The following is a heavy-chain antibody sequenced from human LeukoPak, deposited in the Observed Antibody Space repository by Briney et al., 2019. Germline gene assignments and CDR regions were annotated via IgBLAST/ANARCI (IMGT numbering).Heavy chain of an antibody. Sequence: GGSLRLSCAASGFTFSSYAMSWVRQAPGKGLEWVSAISGSGGSTYYADSVKARFTISRDNSKNTVHLQMNSLRVEDTAVYYCARSKTAPGDAFDIWGQGTMVTVSS. CDR2: ISGSGGST. J-gene: IGHJ3*02. CDR1: GFTFSSYA. V-gene: IGHV3-23*01. CDR3: ARSKTAPGDAFDI.